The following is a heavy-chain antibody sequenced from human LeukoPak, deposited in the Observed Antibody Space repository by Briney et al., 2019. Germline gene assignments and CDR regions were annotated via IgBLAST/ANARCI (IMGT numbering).Heavy chain of an antibody. CDR1: GYTFTSYG. CDR2: ISAYNGNT. Sequence: ASVKVSCKASGYTFTSYGISWVRQAPGQGLEWMGWISAYNGNTNYAQKLQGRVTMTTDTSTSTAYMELRSLRSDDTAVYYCARTADQDYHDSSGYFRNWGQGTLVTVSS. J-gene: IGHJ4*02. V-gene: IGHV1-18*01. CDR3: ARTADQDYHDSSGYFRN. D-gene: IGHD3-22*01.